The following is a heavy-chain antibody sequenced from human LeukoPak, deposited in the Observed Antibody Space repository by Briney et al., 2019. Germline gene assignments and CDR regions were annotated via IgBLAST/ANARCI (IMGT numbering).Heavy chain of an antibody. J-gene: IGHJ4*02. CDR1: GFIFGDYA. V-gene: IGHV3-30*04. Sequence: GGSLRLSRAASGFIFGDYAMHWVRQAPGKGLEWVAAIAFDDTDRYYIDSVKGRFTISRDDSKNTLYLHMTSLRAEDTAVYYCTNSDDYGDYWGQGTLVTVSS. CDR3: TNSDDYGDY. CDR2: IAFDDTDR.